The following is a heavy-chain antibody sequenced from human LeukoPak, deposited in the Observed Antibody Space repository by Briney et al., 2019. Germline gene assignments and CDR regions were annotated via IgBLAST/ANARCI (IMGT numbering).Heavy chain of an antibody. Sequence: SQTLSLTCTVSGGSISSGSYYWSWIRQPAGKGLEWIGRIYTSGSTNYNPSLKGRVTISVDTSKNQFSLKLSSVTAADTAVYYCARSPSYTIFGVVTYWFDPWGQGTLVTVSS. CDR2: IYTSGST. J-gene: IGHJ5*02. V-gene: IGHV4-61*02. CDR3: ARSPSYTIFGVVTYWFDP. D-gene: IGHD3-3*01. CDR1: GGSISSGSYY.